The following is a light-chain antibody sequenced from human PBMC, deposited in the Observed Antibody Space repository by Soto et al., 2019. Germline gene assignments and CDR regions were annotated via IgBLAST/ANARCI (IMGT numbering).Light chain of an antibody. CDR3: QSYDSSLSGVV. J-gene: IGLJ2*01. CDR2: GNS. Sequence: QSVLTQPPSVSGAPGXRVTISCTGSSSNIGAGYDVHWYQQFPGTAPKLLIYGNSNRPSGVPDRFSGSKSGTSASLAITGLQAEDEADYYCQSYDSSLSGVVFGGGTKLTVL. CDR1: SSNIGAGYD. V-gene: IGLV1-40*01.